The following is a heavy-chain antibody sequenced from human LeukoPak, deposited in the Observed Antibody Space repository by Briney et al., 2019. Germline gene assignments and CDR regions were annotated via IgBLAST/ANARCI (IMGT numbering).Heavy chain of an antibody. CDR2: ISGSGGST. V-gene: IGHV3-23*01. CDR3: AKDGPPIVVVVAATPGYFGY. J-gene: IGHJ4*02. D-gene: IGHD2-15*01. CDR1: GFTFSSYA. Sequence: PGGSLRLSCAASGFTFSSYAMSWVRQAPGKGLEWVSAISGSGGSTYYADSVKGRFTISRDNSKNTLYLQMNSLRAEDTAVYYCAKDGPPIVVVVAATPGYFGYWGQGTLVTVSS.